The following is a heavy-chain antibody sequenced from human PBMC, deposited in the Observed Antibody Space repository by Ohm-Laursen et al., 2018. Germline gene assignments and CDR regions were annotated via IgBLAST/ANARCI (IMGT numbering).Heavy chain of an antibody. J-gene: IGHJ1*01. Sequence: ATVKISCKASGYTFSSYDINWVRQAAGQGPEWMGWMSPNSDNTGYAPKFQGRVTMARNTSISTAYLELSSLRSEDTAVYYCARGHSSWYRYFQYWGQGTLVTVSS. V-gene: IGHV1-8*01. CDR2: MSPNSDNT. D-gene: IGHD6-13*01. CDR1: GYTFSSYD. CDR3: ARGHSSWYRYFQY.